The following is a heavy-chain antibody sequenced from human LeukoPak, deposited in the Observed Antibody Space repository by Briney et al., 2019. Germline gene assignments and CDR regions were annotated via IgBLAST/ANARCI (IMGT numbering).Heavy chain of an antibody. CDR1: GFSLSVSGVG. V-gene: IGHV2-5*02. D-gene: IGHD2-15*01. Sequence: ESGPTLVKPTQTLTLTCSFSGFSLSVSGVGVGWIRQPLGKALEWLAVIYWDGDTRYSPSLKNRLTITKDTSKNQVVLTMTNMDPVDTATYYCAHSDRYCSGGSCYPGSYFDYWGQGTLVTVPS. CDR2: IYWDGDT. J-gene: IGHJ4*02. CDR3: AHSDRYCSGGSCYPGSYFDY.